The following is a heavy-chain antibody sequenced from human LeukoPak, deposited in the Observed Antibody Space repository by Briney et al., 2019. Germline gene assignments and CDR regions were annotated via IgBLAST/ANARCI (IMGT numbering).Heavy chain of an antibody. CDR3: ARGLIGSNRDAFDI. J-gene: IGHJ3*02. CDR1: GGSISSGGYY. V-gene: IGHV4-31*03. Sequence: SETLSLTCTVSGGSISSGGYYWSWIRQHPGKGLEWIGYIYYSGSTYYNPSLKSRVTISVDTSKNQFSLKLSSVTAADTAVYYCARGLIGSNRDAFDIWGQGTMVTVSS. D-gene: IGHD3-16*01. CDR2: IYYSGST.